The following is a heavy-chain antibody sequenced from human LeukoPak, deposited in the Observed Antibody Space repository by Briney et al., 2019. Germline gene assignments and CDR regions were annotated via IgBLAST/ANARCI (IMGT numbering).Heavy chain of an antibody. Sequence: PSETLSLTCTVSGGSISSFYWSWIRQPAGKGLEWIGRIYTSGSTNYNPSLKSRVTISVDTSKNQFSLKLSSVTAADTAVYYCARDLGYCSGGSCYANWFDPWGQGTLVTVSS. CDR3: ARDLGYCSGGSCYANWFDP. D-gene: IGHD2-15*01. V-gene: IGHV4-4*07. CDR1: GGSISSFY. CDR2: IYTSGST. J-gene: IGHJ5*02.